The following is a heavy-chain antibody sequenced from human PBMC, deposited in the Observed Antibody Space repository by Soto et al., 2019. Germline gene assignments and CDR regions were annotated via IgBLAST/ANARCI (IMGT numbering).Heavy chain of an antibody. CDR1: GYTFTSDF. V-gene: IGHV1-46*01. Sequence: QVQLVQSGAEVKKPGASVNVSCKASGYTFTSDFMHWVRQAPGQGLEWKGIINPSGVSTSYQQKFQGRVTMPRDKSTSTVYMELSSLRSEDTAVYYCARVDCSDGSCCSVDYWGQGTLDTVSS. CDR3: ARVDCSDGSCCSVDY. J-gene: IGHJ4*02. CDR2: INPSGVST. D-gene: IGHD2-15*01.